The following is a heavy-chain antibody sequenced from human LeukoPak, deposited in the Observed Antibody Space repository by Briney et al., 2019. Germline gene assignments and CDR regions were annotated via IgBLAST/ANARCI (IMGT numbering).Heavy chain of an antibody. CDR2: IKEDGSEK. Sequence: GGSLRLSCAASGFTFSHYWMSWVRQAPGKGLEWVAKIKEDGSEKYYVDSVEGRFTISRDNAKNSLYLQMNSLSAEDTAVYCCARGGYSYNDYWGQGNLVTVSS. CDR3: ARGGYSYNDY. CDR1: GFTFSHYW. D-gene: IGHD5-18*01. V-gene: IGHV3-7*03. J-gene: IGHJ4*02.